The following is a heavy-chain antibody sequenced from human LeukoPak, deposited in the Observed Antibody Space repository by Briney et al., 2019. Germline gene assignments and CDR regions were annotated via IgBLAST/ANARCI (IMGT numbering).Heavy chain of an antibody. J-gene: IGHJ4*02. CDR1: GFTFDDYA. Sequence: SLRLSCAPSGFTFDDYAMHWVRQAPGEGLEWVSGISWNSGSISYADSVKGRFTISRDNAKNSLYLQLNSLRAEDTALYYCAKDLGGVGDTAMAYWGQGTLVTVSS. CDR3: AKDLGGVGDTAMAY. CDR2: ISWNSGSI. D-gene: IGHD5-18*01. V-gene: IGHV3-9*01.